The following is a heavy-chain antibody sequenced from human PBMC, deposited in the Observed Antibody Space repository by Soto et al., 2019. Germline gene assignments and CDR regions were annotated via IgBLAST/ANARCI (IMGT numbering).Heavy chain of an antibody. Sequence: GESLKISCKGSGYSFTTYWIGWVRQMPGKGLEGMVIIYPGDSDTRYSPSFQGQVTISADKSINTTYLQWSSLKASDTAIYYCARQASAGKNYYGMDVWGQGTTVTVSS. J-gene: IGHJ6*02. D-gene: IGHD6-13*01. V-gene: IGHV5-51*01. CDR3: ARQASAGKNYYGMDV. CDR1: GYSFTTYW. CDR2: IYPGDSDT.